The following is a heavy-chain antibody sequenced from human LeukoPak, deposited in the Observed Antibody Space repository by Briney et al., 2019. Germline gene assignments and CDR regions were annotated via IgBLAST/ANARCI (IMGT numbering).Heavy chain of an antibody. CDR2: MTGNGGSL. CDR3: ARGRGSDGLDV. Sequence: PGGSLRLSCAASGFTFSPYAMSWVRQAPGKGLEWVSGMTGNGGSLYYAGSVKGRFTISRDNSKDTLYVQMNSLRADDTAVYYCARGRGSDGLDVWGQGTTVTVSS. CDR1: GFTFSPYA. J-gene: IGHJ6*02. V-gene: IGHV3-23*01.